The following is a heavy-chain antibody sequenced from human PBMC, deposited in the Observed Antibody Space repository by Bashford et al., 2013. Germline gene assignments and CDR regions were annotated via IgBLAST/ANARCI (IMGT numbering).Heavy chain of an antibody. CDR3: GSPVDTTVAKNLRSGGLDV. V-gene: IGHV1-18*01. CDR2: ISPFDDNI. CDR1: GFTFNTYG. D-gene: IGHD5-18*01. Sequence: ASVKVSCKGFGFTFNTYGFSWVRQAPGQGLEWMGWISPFDDNIKYAQKFQGRVTLTADTSTTTAYMELRGLNSDDTAVYYCGSPVDTTVAKNLRSGGLDVWGQGTTVTVSS. J-gene: IGHJ6*02.